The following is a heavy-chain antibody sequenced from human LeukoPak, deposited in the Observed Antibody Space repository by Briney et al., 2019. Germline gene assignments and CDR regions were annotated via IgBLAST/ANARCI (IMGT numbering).Heavy chain of an antibody. D-gene: IGHD6-6*01. CDR2: MNPNSGNT. J-gene: IGHJ3*02. CDR1: GYTFTSYD. Sequence: ASVKVSYRASGYTFTSYDINWVRQGTGQGLEWMVWMNPNSGNTGYAQKFQGRVTITRNTSISTAYMELSSLRSEDTAVYYCARSGDSSSATDAFDIWGQGTMVTVSS. V-gene: IGHV1-8*03. CDR3: ARSGDSSSATDAFDI.